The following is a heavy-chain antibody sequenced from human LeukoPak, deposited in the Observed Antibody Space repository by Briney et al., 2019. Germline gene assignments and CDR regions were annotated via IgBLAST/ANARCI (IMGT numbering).Heavy chain of an antibody. CDR1: GYTFTGYY. Sequence: ASVKVSCKASGYTFTGYYMHWVRQAPGQGLEWMGWINPNSGGTNYAQKLQGRVTMTTDTSTSTAYMELSRLRSDDTAVYYCATDGLRFEGYYFDYWGQGTLVTVSS. D-gene: IGHD3-3*01. J-gene: IGHJ4*02. CDR2: INPNSGGT. CDR3: ATDGLRFEGYYFDY. V-gene: IGHV1-2*02.